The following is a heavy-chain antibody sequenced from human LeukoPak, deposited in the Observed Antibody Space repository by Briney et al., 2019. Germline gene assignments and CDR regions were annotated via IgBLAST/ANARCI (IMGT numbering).Heavy chain of an antibody. V-gene: IGHV3-48*01. Sequence: PGGSLRLSCAASGFTFSSYSMNWVRQAPGKGLEWVSYISSSSSTIYYADSVKGRFTISRDNAKNSLYLQMNSLRAEDTAVYYCARDGGQTYYYDSSGDYWGQGTLVTVSS. CDR1: GFTFSSYS. J-gene: IGHJ4*02. CDR2: ISSSSSTI. D-gene: IGHD3-22*01. CDR3: ARDGGQTYYYDSSGDY.